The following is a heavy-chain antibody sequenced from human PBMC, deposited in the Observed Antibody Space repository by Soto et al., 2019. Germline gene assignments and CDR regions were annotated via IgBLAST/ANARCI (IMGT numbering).Heavy chain of an antibody. CDR3: AHRPGYYDSSAPYR. Sequence: SGPTLVNPTQTLTLTCTFSGFSLTTDGMAVGWIRQPPGKALEWLALIYWNDDKRYSPSLRNRLTITRDTSKNQVVLTMINMDPVDTATYYCAHRPGYYDSSAPYRWGQGTLVTVSS. CDR1: GFSLTTDGMA. V-gene: IGHV2-5*01. CDR2: IYWNDDK. J-gene: IGHJ5*02. D-gene: IGHD3-22*01.